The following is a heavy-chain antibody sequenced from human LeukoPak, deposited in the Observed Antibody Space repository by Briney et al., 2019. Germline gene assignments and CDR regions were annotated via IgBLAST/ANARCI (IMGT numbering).Heavy chain of an antibody. CDR1: GITLSNYG. CDR3: ARQLSWSYLVP. Sequence: EGSLRLSCAVSGITLSNYGMSWVRQAPGKGLEWVAGISGSGGSTNYADSVKGRFTISRDNPKNTLYLQMNSLRAEDTAVYYCARQLSWSYLVPWGQGTLVTVSS. D-gene: IGHD1-26*01. CDR2: ISGSGGST. J-gene: IGHJ5*02. V-gene: IGHV3-23*01.